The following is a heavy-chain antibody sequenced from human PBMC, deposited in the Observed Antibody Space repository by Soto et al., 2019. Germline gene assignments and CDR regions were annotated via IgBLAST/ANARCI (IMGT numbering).Heavy chain of an antibody. V-gene: IGHV4-59*01. J-gene: IGHJ6*04. CDR2: VYYSGTT. Sequence: QVQLQESGPGLVKSSETLSLMCTVSGGSISRYYWSWIRQSPGKGLEWIGYVYYSGTTNYNPSLKSRVTISVDTSNNQFSLKLGSVTAADTAVYYCARYIDTAMFYSVMDVWGKGTKVTVFS. CDR1: GGSISRYY. D-gene: IGHD5-18*01. CDR3: ARYIDTAMFYSVMDV.